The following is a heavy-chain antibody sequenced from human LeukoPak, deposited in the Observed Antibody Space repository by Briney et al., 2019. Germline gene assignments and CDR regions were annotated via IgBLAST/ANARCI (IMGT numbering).Heavy chain of an antibody. D-gene: IGHD6-19*01. J-gene: IGHJ6*03. CDR3: ASPGVAGTGAYYFYYMDV. CDR2: ISGSGGST. CDR1: GFTFSSYA. Sequence: PGGSLRLSCAASGFTFSSYAVSWVRQAPGKGLEWVSAISGSGGSTYYADSVKGRFTISRDNSYSTLYLQMNSLRAEDTAVYYCASPGVAGTGAYYFYYMDVWGKGTTVTVSS. V-gene: IGHV3-23*01.